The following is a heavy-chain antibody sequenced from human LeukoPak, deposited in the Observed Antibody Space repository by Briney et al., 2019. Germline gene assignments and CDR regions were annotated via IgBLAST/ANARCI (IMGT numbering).Heavy chain of an antibody. D-gene: IGHD3-10*02. CDR2: IQHDGSYE. V-gene: IGHV3-30*02. J-gene: IGHJ6*04. CDR1: GFDFGTYG. CDR3: AELGITMIGGV. Sequence: GVSLRLSCAASGFDFGTYGMHWVRQPPGKGLEWVTFIQHDGSYEYYADSVKGRFTISRDNSKNSLYLQMNSLRAEDTAVYYCAELGITMIGGVWGKGTTVTISS.